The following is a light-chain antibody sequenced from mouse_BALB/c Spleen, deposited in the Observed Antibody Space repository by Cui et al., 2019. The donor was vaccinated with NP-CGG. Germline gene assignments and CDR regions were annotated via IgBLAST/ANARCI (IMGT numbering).Light chain of an antibody. CDR2: GTN. CDR1: TGAVTTSNY. J-gene: IGLJ1*01. CDR3: ALWYSNHWV. V-gene: IGLV1*01. Sequence: QAVVTYESALTTSSGETVTLTRRSSTGAVTTSNYANWVQEKPDHLFTGLIGGTNNRAPGVTARFSGSLIGDKTTFTIAGAQTEDEAIYFCALWYSNHWVFGGGTKLTVL.